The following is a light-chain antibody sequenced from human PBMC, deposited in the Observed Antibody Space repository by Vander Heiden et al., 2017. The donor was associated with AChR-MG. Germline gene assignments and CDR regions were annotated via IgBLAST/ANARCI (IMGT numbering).Light chain of an antibody. CDR1: SSNVGSYDY. J-gene: IGLJ3*02. CDR2: DVN. CDR3: CSYAGTYTWV. Sequence: HSALTQPRSVSGSPGQSVTISCTGTSSNVGSYDYVPWNQDHPGKPPTLMIYDVNRRPSGVPDRLSGSKTGNTASLTISGLHAEDEADYYCCSYAGTYTWVLGGGTKLTVL. V-gene: IGLV2-11*01.